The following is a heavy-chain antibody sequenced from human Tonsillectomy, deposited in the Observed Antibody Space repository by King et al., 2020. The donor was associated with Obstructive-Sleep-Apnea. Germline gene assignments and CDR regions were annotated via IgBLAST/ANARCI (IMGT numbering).Heavy chain of an antibody. CDR2: IRYDGSNK. Sequence: VQLVESGGGVVQPGRSLRLSCAASGFTFSSYGMHWVRQAPGKGLEWEAFIRYDGSNKYYADSVKGRFTISRDNSKNTLYLQMNSLRAEDTAVYYCAKDLDSSGWPVTDYWGQGTLVTVSS. V-gene: IGHV3-30*02. J-gene: IGHJ4*02. D-gene: IGHD6-19*01. CDR3: AKDLDSSGWPVTDY. CDR1: GFTFSSYG.